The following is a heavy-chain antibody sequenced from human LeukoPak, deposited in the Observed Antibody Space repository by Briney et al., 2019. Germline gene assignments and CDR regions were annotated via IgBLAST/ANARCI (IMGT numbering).Heavy chain of an antibody. Sequence: GGSLRLSCAASGFTFSSYAMSWVRQAPGKGLEWVSAISGSGGSTYYADSVKGRFTISRVNSKNTLYLQMNSLRAEDTAVYYCAKDGKGPYYFDYWGQGTLVTVSS. CDR3: AKDGKGPYYFDY. CDR1: GFTFSSYA. D-gene: IGHD1-26*01. V-gene: IGHV3-23*01. J-gene: IGHJ4*02. CDR2: ISGSGGST.